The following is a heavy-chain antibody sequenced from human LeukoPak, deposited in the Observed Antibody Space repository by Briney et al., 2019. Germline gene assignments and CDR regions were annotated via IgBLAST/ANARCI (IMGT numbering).Heavy chain of an antibody. V-gene: IGHV3-21*01. CDR2: ISSSSSYI. CDR3: AIAFIYGSFDY. D-gene: IGHD3-10*01. Sequence: GSLRLSCAAXXXXFSXXSMNWXRXAPGXXLEWVSSISSSSSYIYYADSVKGRFTISRDNAKNSLYLQMNSLRAEDTAVYYCAIAFIYGSFDYWGQGTLVTVSS. CDR1: XXXFSXXS. J-gene: IGHJ4*02.